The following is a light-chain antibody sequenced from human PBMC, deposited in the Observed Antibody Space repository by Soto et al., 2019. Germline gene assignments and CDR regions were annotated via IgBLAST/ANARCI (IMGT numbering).Light chain of an antibody. CDR2: GAS. CDR3: QQYGSSWMYT. J-gene: IGKJ2*01. V-gene: IGKV3-20*01. Sequence: EIVLTQSPGTLSLSPGESATLSCRASQSVDRNYLTWYQQKLGQAPRLLIYGASSRATGIPDRFSGSGSGTDFTLTISRLEPEDFAVYYCQQYGSSWMYTFGQGTKLEIK. CDR1: QSVDRNY.